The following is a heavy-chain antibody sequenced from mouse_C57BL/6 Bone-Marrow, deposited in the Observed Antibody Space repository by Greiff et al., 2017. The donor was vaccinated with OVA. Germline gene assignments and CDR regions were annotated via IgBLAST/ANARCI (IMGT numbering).Heavy chain of an antibody. CDR1: GYTFTDYY. CDR2: IYPGSGNI. Sequence: QVHVKQSGAELVRPGASVKLSCKASGYTFTDYYISWVKQRPGQGLEWIARIYPGSGNIYYNEKFKGKATLTAEKSSSTAYMQLSSLTSDDSAVYFCARSERLSDYFDCWGQGTTLTVSS. V-gene: IGHV1-76*01. J-gene: IGHJ2*01. CDR3: ARSERLSDYFDC. D-gene: IGHD2-2*01.